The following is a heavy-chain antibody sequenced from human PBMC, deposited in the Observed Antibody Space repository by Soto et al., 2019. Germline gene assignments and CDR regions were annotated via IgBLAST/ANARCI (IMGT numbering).Heavy chain of an antibody. CDR3: ARVWARIAVAGKGDKKPFEY. CDR1: GGSFSGYY. V-gene: IGHV4-34*01. CDR2: INHSGST. J-gene: IGHJ4*02. Sequence: SATRSLTCGVYGGSFSGYYSSWIRPTQGKGLDWIGEINHSGSTNYNPSLKSRVTISVDTSKNQFSLKLSSVTAADTAVYYCARVWARIAVAGKGDKKPFEYWGPGTLVTVS. D-gene: IGHD6-19*01.